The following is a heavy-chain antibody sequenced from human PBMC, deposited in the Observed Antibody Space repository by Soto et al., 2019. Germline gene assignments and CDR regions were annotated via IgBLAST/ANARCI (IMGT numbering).Heavy chain of an antibody. CDR3: AKNYYFDH. CDR2: INVDDSA. V-gene: IGHV3-23*01. CDR1: GFTFSAYA. J-gene: IGHJ4*02. Sequence: GGSVRLSCAASGFTFSAYAMSWVRQAPGKGLEWVSSINVDDSAYYADSVKGRFTISRDNSKSTVFLELSSLRVEDTATFYCAKNYYFDHWGQGTQVTVSS.